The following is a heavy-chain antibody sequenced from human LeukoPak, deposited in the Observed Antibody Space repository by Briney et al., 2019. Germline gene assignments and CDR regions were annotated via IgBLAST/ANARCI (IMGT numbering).Heavy chain of an antibody. D-gene: IGHD4-17*01. CDR1: GFTFSSYA. CDR2: ISSNGGST. CDR3: ARVRAGYGDYDY. V-gene: IGHV3-64*01. J-gene: IGHJ4*02. Sequence: PGGSLRLSCAASGFTFSSYAMHWVRQAPGKGLEYVSAISSNGGSTYYANSVKGRFTISRDNSENTLYLQMGSLRAEDMAVYYCARVRAGYGDYDYWGQGTLVTVSS.